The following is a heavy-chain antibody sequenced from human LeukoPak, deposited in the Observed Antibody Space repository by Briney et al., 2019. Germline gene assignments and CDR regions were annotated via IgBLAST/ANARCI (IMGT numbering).Heavy chain of an antibody. CDR1: GGSISSYY. Sequence: PSETLSLTCTVPGGSISSYYWSWIRQPAGKGLGWIGRIYTSGSTNYNPSLKSRVTMSVDTSKNQFSLKLSSVTAADTAVYYCAREDLNGYSYGFYLGYWGQGTLVTVSS. CDR3: AREDLNGYSYGFYLGY. J-gene: IGHJ4*02. V-gene: IGHV4-4*07. CDR2: IYTSGST. D-gene: IGHD5-18*01.